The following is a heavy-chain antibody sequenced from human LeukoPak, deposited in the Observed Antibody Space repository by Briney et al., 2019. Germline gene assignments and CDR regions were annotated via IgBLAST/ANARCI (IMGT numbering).Heavy chain of an antibody. CDR2: IKQDESKE. D-gene: IGHD3-3*01. J-gene: IGHJ6*03. CDR1: GFTFRSYW. CDR3: ARAGTIFGVVKPYYMDV. Sequence: GGSLRLSCAASGFTFRSYWMSWVRQAPGKGLEWVANIKQDESKEYYVDSVKGRFTISRDNAKNSLYLQMNSLRAEDTAVYYCARAGTIFGVVKPYYMDVWGKGTTVTVSS. V-gene: IGHV3-7*01.